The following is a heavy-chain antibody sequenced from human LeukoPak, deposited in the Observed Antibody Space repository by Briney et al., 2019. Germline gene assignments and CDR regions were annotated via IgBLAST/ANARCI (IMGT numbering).Heavy chain of an antibody. D-gene: IGHD5-18*01. J-gene: IGHJ4*02. V-gene: IGHV3-48*04. CDR1: GFTFSSYS. CDR2: ISSSSSTI. Sequence: GGSLRLSCAASGFTFSSYSMNWVRQAPGKGLEWVSYISSSSSTIYNADSVKGRFTISRDNAKNSLYLQMNSLRAEDTAVYYCASLAWIPNYWGQGTLVTVSS. CDR3: ASLAWIPNY.